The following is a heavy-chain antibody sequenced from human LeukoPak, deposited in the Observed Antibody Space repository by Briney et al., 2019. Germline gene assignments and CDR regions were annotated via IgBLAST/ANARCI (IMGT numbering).Heavy chain of an antibody. CDR3: AKYSSSTNYYYGMDV. J-gene: IGHJ6*02. D-gene: IGHD6-6*01. Sequence: GRSLRLSCAASGFTLSSYGMHWVRQAPGKGLEWVAVIWYDGSNKYYADSVKGRFTISRDNSKNTVYLQMNSLRAEDTAVYYCAKYSSSTNYYYGMDVWGQGTTVTVSS. V-gene: IGHV3-33*06. CDR1: GFTLSSYG. CDR2: IWYDGSNK.